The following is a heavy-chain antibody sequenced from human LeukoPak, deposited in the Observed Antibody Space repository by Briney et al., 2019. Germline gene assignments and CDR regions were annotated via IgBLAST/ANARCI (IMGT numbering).Heavy chain of an antibody. D-gene: IGHD1-14*01. V-gene: IGHV3-53*01. CDR2: IYAGGST. CDR1: GFIFSTYW. CDR3: ARGFNRGFDP. J-gene: IGHJ5*02. Sequence: PGGSLRLSCEASGFIFSTYWMSWVRQAPGKGLEWVSVIYAGGSTYYADSVKGRFTFSRDSSKNTLYLQMNSLRAEDTAVYYCARGFNRGFDPWGQGALVTVSS.